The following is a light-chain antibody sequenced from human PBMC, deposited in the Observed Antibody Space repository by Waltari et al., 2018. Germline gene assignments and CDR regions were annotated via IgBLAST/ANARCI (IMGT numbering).Light chain of an antibody. CDR1: QTVLYRDNNKNY. CDR3: HQHYTTPWT. CDR2: WAS. Sequence: DIVMTQSPDSLAVSLGERATINCKSGQTVLYRDNNKNYLTWYQQKPGQPPKLLFSWASIRESGVPDRLSASGSGTDFTLTISSLQAEDVAVYYCHQHYTTPWTFGQGTKVEIK. J-gene: IGKJ1*01. V-gene: IGKV4-1*01.